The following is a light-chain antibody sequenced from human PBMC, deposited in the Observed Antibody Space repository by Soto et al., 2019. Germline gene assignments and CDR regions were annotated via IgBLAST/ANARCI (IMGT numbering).Light chain of an antibody. CDR1: QSVYNN. J-gene: IGKJ5*01. CDR3: QQYDNWPPIT. V-gene: IGKV3-15*01. CDR2: GAS. Sequence: IVMTQSPVTLSVSPGETATLSCRASQSVYNNVAWYQQKPGQAPRLLIYGASTTAAGVPARFSGSGSGTEFTLTIGSLQSEDFAVYYCQQYDNWPPITFGQGTRLDIK.